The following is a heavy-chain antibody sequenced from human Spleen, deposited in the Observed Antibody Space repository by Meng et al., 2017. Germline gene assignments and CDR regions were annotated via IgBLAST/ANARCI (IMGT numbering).Heavy chain of an antibody. CDR2: VYYSGIT. D-gene: IGHD5-18*01. J-gene: IGHJ4*02. Sequence: GSLRLSCTVSGGSISGGRYYWNWIRQSPGKRLEWIGSVYYSGITYYNPSLESRVTISVDTSKNQFSLKLSSMTAADTAVYYCARDTMDTIMVTLWLFPSDFWGQGTLVTVSS. V-gene: IGHV4-39*07. CDR3: ARDTMDTIMVTLWLFPSDF. CDR1: GGSISGGRYY.